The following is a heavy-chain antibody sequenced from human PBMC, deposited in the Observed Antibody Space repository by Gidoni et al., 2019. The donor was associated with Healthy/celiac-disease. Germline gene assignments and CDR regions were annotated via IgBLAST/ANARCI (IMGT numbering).Heavy chain of an antibody. CDR3: ARDNDSSGLGAFDI. CDR2: IYSGGST. Sequence: EVQLVESGGGLVQPGGSLRLSCAASGFTVSSNYMSWVRQAPGKGLEWVSVIYSGGSTYYADSVKGRFTISRDNSKNTLYLQMNSLRAEDTAVYYCARDNDSSGLGAFDIWGQGTMVTVSS. V-gene: IGHV3-66*02. D-gene: IGHD3-22*01. CDR1: GFTVSSNY. J-gene: IGHJ3*02.